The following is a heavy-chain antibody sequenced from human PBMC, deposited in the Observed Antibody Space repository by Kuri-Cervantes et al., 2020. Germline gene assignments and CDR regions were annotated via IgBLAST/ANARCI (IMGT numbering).Heavy chain of an antibody. CDR1: GFTFNSYW. CDR3: ASSYFWSGYYHPGPKPDDYYYYGMDV. Sequence: GESLKISCAASGFTFNSYWMSWVHQAPGKGLEWVSVIYSGGSTYYADSVKGRFTISRDNSKNTLYLQMNSLRAEDTAVYYCASSYFWSGYYHPGPKPDDYYYYGMDVWGQGTTVTVSS. CDR2: IYSGGST. J-gene: IGHJ6*02. V-gene: IGHV3-66*01. D-gene: IGHD3-3*01.